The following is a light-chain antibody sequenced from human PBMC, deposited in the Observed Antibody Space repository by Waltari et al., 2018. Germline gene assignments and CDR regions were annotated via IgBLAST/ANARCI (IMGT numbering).Light chain of an antibody. Sequence: QSPLTQPASVSGSPGQSITISCTGTSSDVVTYNLVPWYQQHPGKAPKLMIYEDYKRPSGVSNRFSGSKSGNTASLTISGLQAEDEADYYCCSYVSGDTWVFGGGTELAVL. CDR3: CSYVSGDTWV. V-gene: IGLV2-23*01. J-gene: IGLJ3*02. CDR1: SSDVVTYNL. CDR2: EDY.